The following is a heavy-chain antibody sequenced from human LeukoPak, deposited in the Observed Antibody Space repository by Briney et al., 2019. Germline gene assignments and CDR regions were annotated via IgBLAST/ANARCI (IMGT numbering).Heavy chain of an antibody. Sequence: ASVKVSCKASGYTFTSYDINWVRQATGQGLEWMGWMNPNSGNTGYAQKFQGRVTMTRNTSISTAYMELSSLRSEDTAVYYCARDLGYCTNGVCHTRFDYWGQGTLVAVSS. V-gene: IGHV1-8*01. CDR2: MNPNSGNT. D-gene: IGHD2-8*01. CDR3: ARDLGYCTNGVCHTRFDY. CDR1: GYTFTSYD. J-gene: IGHJ4*02.